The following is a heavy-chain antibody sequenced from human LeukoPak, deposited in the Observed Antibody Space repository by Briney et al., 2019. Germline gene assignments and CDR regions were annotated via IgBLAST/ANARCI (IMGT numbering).Heavy chain of an antibody. CDR2: ISYDGSNK. Sequence: PGGSLRLPCAASGFTFSSYAMHWVRQAPGKGLEWVAVISYDGSNKYYADSVKGRFTISRDNSKNTLYLQMNSLRAEDTAVYYCARGPYYYDSSGYYLSPRFDYWGQGTLVTVSS. D-gene: IGHD3-22*01. V-gene: IGHV3-30-3*01. CDR3: ARGPYYYDSSGYYLSPRFDY. J-gene: IGHJ4*02. CDR1: GFTFSSYA.